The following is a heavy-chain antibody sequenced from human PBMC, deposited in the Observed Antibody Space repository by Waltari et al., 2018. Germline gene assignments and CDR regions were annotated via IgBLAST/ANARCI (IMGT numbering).Heavy chain of an antibody. CDR1: GGSISSYY. CDR2: IYSSGST. Sequence: QVQLQESGPGLVKPSETLSLTCTVSGGSISSYYWSWIRQPPGKGLEWIGYIYSSGSTTSNPPRKSRVTIAVDTSKNQFSLKLSSVTAADTAVYYCASFRRGPGGAFFDYWGQGTLVTVSS. CDR3: ASFRRGPGGAFFDY. D-gene: IGHD3-10*01. V-gene: IGHV4-59*01. J-gene: IGHJ4*02.